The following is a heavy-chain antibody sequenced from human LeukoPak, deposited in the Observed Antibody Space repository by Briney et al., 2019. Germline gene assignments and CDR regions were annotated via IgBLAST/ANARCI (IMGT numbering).Heavy chain of an antibody. J-gene: IGHJ3*02. Sequence: GGSLRLSCAASGFTFSSYAMGWVRQAPGKGLEWVSAISGSGGSTYYADSVKGRFTISRDNSKNTLYLQMNSLRAEDTAVYYCANDYGDYVVGFDIWGQGTMVTVSS. CDR1: GFTFSSYA. CDR2: ISGSGGST. CDR3: ANDYGDYVVGFDI. D-gene: IGHD4-17*01. V-gene: IGHV3-23*01.